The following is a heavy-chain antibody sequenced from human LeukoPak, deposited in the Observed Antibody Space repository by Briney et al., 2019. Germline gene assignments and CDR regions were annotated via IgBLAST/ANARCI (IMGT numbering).Heavy chain of an antibody. CDR1: EFTFSSYA. J-gene: IGHJ4*02. Sequence: PGGSLRLSCAASEFTFSSYAMNWVRQAPGKGLEWVSRISRSGDSTYYADSVKGRFTISRDNFKNTLYVQMNNLRADDTAVYYCAKEGSALWFGELSYYFDYWGQGTLVTVSS. CDR2: ISRSGDST. CDR3: AKEGSALWFGELSYYFDY. V-gene: IGHV3-23*01. D-gene: IGHD3-10*01.